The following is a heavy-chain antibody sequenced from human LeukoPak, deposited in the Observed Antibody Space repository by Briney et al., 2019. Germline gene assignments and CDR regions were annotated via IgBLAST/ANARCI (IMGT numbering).Heavy chain of an antibody. CDR3: ARDPWSIAARPGLFDY. CDR1: GYSISSGYY. V-gene: IGHV4-38-2*02. Sequence: SETLSLTCAVSGYSISSGYYWGWIRQPPGKGLEWIGSIYHSGSTYYNPSLKSRVTISVDTSKNQFSLKVSSVTAADTAVYYCARDPWSIAARPGLFDYWGQGTLVTVSS. D-gene: IGHD6-6*01. J-gene: IGHJ4*02. CDR2: IYHSGST.